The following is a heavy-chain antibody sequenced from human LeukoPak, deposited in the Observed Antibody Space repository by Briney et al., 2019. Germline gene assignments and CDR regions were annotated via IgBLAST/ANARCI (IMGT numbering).Heavy chain of an antibody. CDR2: MNPNSGNT. J-gene: IGHJ4*02. Sequence: GASVKVSCKASGYTFTSYDINWVRQATGQGLEWMGWMNPNSGNTGNAQKFQGRVTMTRNTSISTAYMELSSLRSEDTAVYYCARSPAVAGTGNDYWGQGTLVTVSS. V-gene: IGHV1-8*01. D-gene: IGHD6-19*01. CDR1: GYTFTSYD. CDR3: ARSPAVAGTGNDY.